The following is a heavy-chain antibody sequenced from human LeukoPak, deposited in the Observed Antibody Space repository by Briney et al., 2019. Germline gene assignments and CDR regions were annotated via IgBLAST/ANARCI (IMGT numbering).Heavy chain of an antibody. CDR3: ARDSNSSGWYSY. CDR1: GGSISSYY. D-gene: IGHD6-19*01. J-gene: IGHJ4*02. V-gene: IGHV4-59*01. Sequence: SETLSLTCTVSGGSISSYYWSWIRQPPGKGLEWIGYIYYSGSTNYNPSLKSRVTTSVDTSKNQFSLKLSSVTAAATAVYYCARDSNSSGWYSYWGQGTLVTVSS. CDR2: IYYSGST.